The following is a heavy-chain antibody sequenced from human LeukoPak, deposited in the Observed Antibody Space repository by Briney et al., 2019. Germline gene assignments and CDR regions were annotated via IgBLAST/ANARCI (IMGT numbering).Heavy chain of an antibody. Sequence: GSLRLSCAASGFTVSSNYMSWVRQAPGKGLEWVSVIYSGGSTYYADSVKGRFTISRDNSKNTLYLQMNSLRAEDTAVYYCARESGGWEGPASFDYWGQGTLVTVSS. CDR3: ARESGGWEGPASFDY. V-gene: IGHV3-53*01. D-gene: IGHD6-19*01. CDR1: GFTVSSNY. CDR2: IYSGGST. J-gene: IGHJ4*02.